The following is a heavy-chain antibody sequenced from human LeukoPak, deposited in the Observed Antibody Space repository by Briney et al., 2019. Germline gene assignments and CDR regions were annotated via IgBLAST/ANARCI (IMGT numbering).Heavy chain of an antibody. V-gene: IGHV4-30-4*01. D-gene: IGHD2-15*01. CDR2: IYYSGST. Sequence: SETLSLNCTVSGGSISSGDYYWSWIRQPPGKGLEWIGYIYYSGSTYYNPSLKSRVTISVDTSKNQFSLKLSSVTAADTAVYYCASQGYCSGGSCYYSEKYYFDYWGQGILVTVSS. J-gene: IGHJ4*02. CDR3: ASQGYCSGGSCYYSEKYYFDY. CDR1: GGSISSGDYY.